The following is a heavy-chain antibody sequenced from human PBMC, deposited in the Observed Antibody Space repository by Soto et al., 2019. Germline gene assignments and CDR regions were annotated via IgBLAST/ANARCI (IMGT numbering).Heavy chain of an antibody. CDR2: ISYDGSNK. CDR3: AKGPKVGATGYYMDV. CDR1: GFTFSSYS. J-gene: IGHJ6*03. V-gene: IGHV3-30*18. Sequence: GGSLRLSCAASGFTFSSYSMHWVRQAPGKGLEWVAVISYDGSNKYYADSVTVRFTISRDNSKNTLYLQMNSLRAEDTAVYFCAKGPKVGATGYYMDVWGKGTTVTVSS. D-gene: IGHD1-26*01.